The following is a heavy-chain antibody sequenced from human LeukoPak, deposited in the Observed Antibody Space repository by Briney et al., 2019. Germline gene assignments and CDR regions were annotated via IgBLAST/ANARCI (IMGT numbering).Heavy chain of an antibody. V-gene: IGHV3-33*01. D-gene: IGHD3-22*01. J-gene: IGHJ4*02. Sequence: PGGSLRLSCAASGFTFSSYGMHWVRQAPGKGLDWVAVIWYDGSNKYYADSVKGRFTISRDNSKNTLYLQMNSLRAEDTAVYYCARDLSHYDSSGLRYWGQGTLVTVSS. CDR3: ARDLSHYDSSGLRY. CDR1: GFTFSSYG. CDR2: IWYDGSNK.